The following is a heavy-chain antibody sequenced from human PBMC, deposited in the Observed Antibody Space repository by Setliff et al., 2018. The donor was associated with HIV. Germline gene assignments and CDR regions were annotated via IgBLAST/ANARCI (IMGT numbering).Heavy chain of an antibody. CDR3: ARDRHIAVSGDDAFDI. CDR2: IYYSGTT. CDR1: GGTINRSGYY. J-gene: IGHJ3*02. Sequence: PSETLSLTCTVSGGTINRSGYYWGWIRQPPGKGLEWIGSIYYSGTTNYTSSLKSRVTISVDTSRNQFSLKLTSVTAADTAVYYCARDRHIAVSGDDAFDIWGQGTLVTVSS. V-gene: IGHV4-39*07. D-gene: IGHD6-19*01.